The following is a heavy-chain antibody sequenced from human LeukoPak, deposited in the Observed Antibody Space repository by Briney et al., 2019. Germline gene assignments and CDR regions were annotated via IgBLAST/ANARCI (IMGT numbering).Heavy chain of an antibody. CDR1: GGSFSGYY. CDR3: ARHYYDSSGYYSRSPYNYYFDY. V-gene: IGHV4-34*01. D-gene: IGHD3-22*01. Sequence: SETLSLTCAVYGGSFSGYYWSWIRQPPGKGLEWIGEINHSGSTNYNPSLKSRVTISVDTSKNQFSLKLSSVTAADTAVYYCARHYYDSSGYYSRSPYNYYFDYWGQGTLVTVSS. CDR2: INHSGST. J-gene: IGHJ4*02.